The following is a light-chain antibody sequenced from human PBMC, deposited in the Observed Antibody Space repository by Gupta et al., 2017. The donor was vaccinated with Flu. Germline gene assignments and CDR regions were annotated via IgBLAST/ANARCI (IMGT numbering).Light chain of an antibody. CDR1: QSLGHGDVNIY. J-gene: IGKJ2*01. Sequence: SCRSSQSLGHGDVNIYLNWFQQRPGQSPRRLIYKVSNRDSGVPDRISGSGSGTDFTLKISRLEAEDVGVYYCIQGKHWPYTFGQGTKLEIK. CDR3: IQGKHWPYT. V-gene: IGKV2-30*02. CDR2: KVS.